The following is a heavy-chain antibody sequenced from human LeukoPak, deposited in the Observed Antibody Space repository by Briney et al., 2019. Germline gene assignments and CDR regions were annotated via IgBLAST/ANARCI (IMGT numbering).Heavy chain of an antibody. J-gene: IGHJ4*02. V-gene: IGHV3-23*01. CDR3: SKAGSIRFDY. CDR2: ISGSGTGGRT. Sequence: GGSLRLSCAASGFTFSNYSMNWVRQAPGKGLEWVSGISGSGTGGRTYYADTVKGRFTISRDNSKKTLYLQMNSLRAEDTAVYYCSKAGSIRFDYWGQGTLVTVSS. D-gene: IGHD1-26*01. CDR1: GFTFSNYS.